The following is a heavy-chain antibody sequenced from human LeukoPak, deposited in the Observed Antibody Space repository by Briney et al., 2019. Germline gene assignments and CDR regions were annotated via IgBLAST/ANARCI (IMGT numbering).Heavy chain of an antibody. V-gene: IGHV1-2*02. J-gene: IGHJ6*03. CDR1: GYTFTGYY. CDR2: INPNSGGT. D-gene: IGHD2-2*01. Sequence: GASVKVSCKASGYTFTGYYMHWVRQAPGQGLEWMGWINPNSGGTNYAQKFQGRVTMTRDTSISTAYMELSRLRSDDTAVYYCARDLIVPAANGIEYYYYYMDVWGKGTTVTVSS. CDR3: ARDLIVPAANGIEYYYYYMDV.